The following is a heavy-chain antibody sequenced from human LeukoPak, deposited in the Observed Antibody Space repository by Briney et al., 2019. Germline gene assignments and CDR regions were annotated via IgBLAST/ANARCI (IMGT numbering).Heavy chain of an antibody. J-gene: IGHJ2*01. CDR2: IYYSGST. V-gene: IGHV4-59*01. CDR3: ARTSGSFDL. CDR1: GGSISSYY. Sequence: PSETLSLTCTVSGGSISSYYWSWIRQPPGKGLEWIGYIYYSGSTNYNPSLKSRVTISVDTSKNQFSLKLSSVTAADTAVHYCARTSGSFDLWGRGTLVTVSS. D-gene: IGHD6-25*01.